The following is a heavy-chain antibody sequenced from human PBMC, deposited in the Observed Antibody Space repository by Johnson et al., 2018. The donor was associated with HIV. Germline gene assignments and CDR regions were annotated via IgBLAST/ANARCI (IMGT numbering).Heavy chain of an antibody. CDR1: GFTFDDYG. J-gene: IGHJ3*02. CDR2: INWNGGST. V-gene: IGHV3-20*04. D-gene: IGHD1-1*01. CDR3: ARVTRYNWNSDAFDI. Sequence: VQLVESGGGVVRPGGSLRLSCAASGFTFDDYGMSWVRQAPGKGLEWVSGINWNGGSTGYADSVKGRFTISRDNAKNSLYLQMNSLSAEETALYYCARVTRYNWNSDAFDIWGQGTIVTVSS.